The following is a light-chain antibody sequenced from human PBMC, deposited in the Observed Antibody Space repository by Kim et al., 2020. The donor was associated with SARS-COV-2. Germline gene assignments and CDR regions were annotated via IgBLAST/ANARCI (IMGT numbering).Light chain of an antibody. CDR2: LNSDGSH. CDR1: SGHSTYA. Sequence: ASVKRTCTLSSGHSTYAIAWHQQQPEKGPRFLMKLNSDGSHNKGDGIPDRFSGSSSGAERYLTISSLQSEDEADYYCQTWGSGIRVFGGGTKLTVL. J-gene: IGLJ3*02. CDR3: QTWGSGIRV. V-gene: IGLV4-69*01.